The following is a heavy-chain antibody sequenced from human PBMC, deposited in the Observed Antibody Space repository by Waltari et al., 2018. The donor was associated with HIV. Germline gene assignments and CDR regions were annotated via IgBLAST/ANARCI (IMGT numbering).Heavy chain of an antibody. J-gene: IGHJ3*01. CDR2: VRQDGIHD. V-gene: IGHV3-30*02. Sequence: QVHLVESGGAVVQPGWSLRLSCPASGVNLSMYYIHWVRQAPGRGLGCVACVRQDGIHDYYGNSVQVRFTMSRENSKKAILSEMTIWRLKETAKYYCAKDGAPGRDAIFDSWGQGTVVT. CDR3: AKDGAPGRDAIFDS. D-gene: IGHD1-26*01. CDR1: GVNLSMYY.